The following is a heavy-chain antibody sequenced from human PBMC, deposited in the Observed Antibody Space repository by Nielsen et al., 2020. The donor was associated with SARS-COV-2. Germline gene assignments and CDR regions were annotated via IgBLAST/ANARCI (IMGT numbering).Heavy chain of an antibody. V-gene: IGHV3-33*05. CDR3: ARDGYNYGGSDYYYGMDV. D-gene: IGHD5-24*01. CDR2: ISYDGSNK. J-gene: IGHJ6*02. Sequence: WIRQPPGKGLEWVALISYDGSNKYYTDSVKGRFTISRDNAKNSLYLQMNSLRAEDTAVYYCARDGYNYGGSDYYYGMDVWGQGTTVTVSS.